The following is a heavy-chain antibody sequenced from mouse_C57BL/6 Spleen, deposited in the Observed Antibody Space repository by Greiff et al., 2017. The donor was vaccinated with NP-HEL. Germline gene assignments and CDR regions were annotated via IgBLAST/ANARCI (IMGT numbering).Heavy chain of an antibody. CDR2: ILPGSGST. CDR3: ARGKVITTVVPYYFDY. V-gene: IGHV1-9*01. D-gene: IGHD1-1*01. CDR1: GYTFTGYW. Sequence: QVQLQQSGAELMKPGASVKLSCKATGYTFTGYWIEWVKQRPGHGLEWIGEILPGSGSTNYNEKFKGKATFTADTSSNPAYMQLSSLTTEDSAIYYCARGKVITTVVPYYFDYWGQGTTLTVSS. J-gene: IGHJ2*01.